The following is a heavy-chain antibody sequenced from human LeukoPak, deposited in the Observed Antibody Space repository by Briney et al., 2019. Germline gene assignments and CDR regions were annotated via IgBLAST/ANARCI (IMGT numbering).Heavy chain of an antibody. D-gene: IGHD3-16*01. V-gene: IGHV3-53*01. CDR1: GTRVSDNY. J-gene: IGHJ4*02. CDR2: IHSGGST. Sequence: GGSLRLSCEASGTRVSDNYMYWVRQAPGKGLEWVSLIHSGGSTYYADSVKGRFTISRDNSRNTLYLEMSSLRVDDAAIYYCARSVWGSYHFDYWGQGTRVTVSS. CDR3: ARSVWGSYHFDY.